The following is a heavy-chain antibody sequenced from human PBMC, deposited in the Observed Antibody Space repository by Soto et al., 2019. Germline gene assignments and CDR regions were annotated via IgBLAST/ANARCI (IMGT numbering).Heavy chain of an antibody. D-gene: IGHD5-18*01. V-gene: IGHV1-69*13. CDR1: GGSLSSYA. Sequence: ASVKVSCKASGGSLSSYAISWVRQAPGQGLEWMGGFIPIFGTPNYAQKFQGRVTITADESTSTAYMELSSLRSEATAVYYCARSSGYSYGFLPVWGQGTTVTVSS. CDR3: ARSSGYSYGFLPV. CDR2: FIPIFGTP. J-gene: IGHJ6*02.